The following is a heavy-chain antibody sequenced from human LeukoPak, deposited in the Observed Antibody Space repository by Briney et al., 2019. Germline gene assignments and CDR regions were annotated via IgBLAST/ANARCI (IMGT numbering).Heavy chain of an antibody. D-gene: IGHD5-24*01. CDR1: GFTFSKYG. J-gene: IGHJ4*02. V-gene: IGHV3-33*01. Sequence: PGMSLRLSCAASGFTFSKYGINWVRQAPGRGLEWVAIIWYDGSNKYFAESVMGRFTISKDNSKNTVYLQMNSLRVEDTAVYHCARAGIENALDYWGQGTQVTVSS. CDR2: IWYDGSNK. CDR3: ARAGIENALDY.